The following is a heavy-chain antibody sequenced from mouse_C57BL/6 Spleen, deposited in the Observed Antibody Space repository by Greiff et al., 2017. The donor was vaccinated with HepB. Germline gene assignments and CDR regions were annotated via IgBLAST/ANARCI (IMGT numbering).Heavy chain of an antibody. D-gene: IGHD4-1*01. Sequence: EVKLVESGGGLVQSGRSLRLSCATSGFTFSDFYMEWVRQAPGKGLEWIAASRNKANDYTTEYSASVKGRFIVSRDTSQSILYLQMNALRAEDTAIYYCARDLGWAMDYWGQGTSVTVSS. V-gene: IGHV7-1*01. CDR3: ARDLGWAMDY. J-gene: IGHJ4*01. CDR2: SRNKANDYTT. CDR1: GFTFSDFY.